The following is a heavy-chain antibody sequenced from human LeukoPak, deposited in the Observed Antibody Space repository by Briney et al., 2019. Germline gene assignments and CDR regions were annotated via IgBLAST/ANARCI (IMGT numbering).Heavy chain of an antibody. CDR2: ISSRSSYI. CDR1: GFTFSSYS. D-gene: IGHD2-2*01. J-gene: IGHJ4*02. Sequence: GGSLRLSCAASGFTFSSYSMNWVRQAPGKGLEWVSSISSRSSYIYYADSVKGRFTISRDNAKNSLYLQMNSLRAEDTAVYYCARRAPYCSSTSCLDYWGQGTLVTVSS. V-gene: IGHV3-21*01. CDR3: ARRAPYCSSTSCLDY.